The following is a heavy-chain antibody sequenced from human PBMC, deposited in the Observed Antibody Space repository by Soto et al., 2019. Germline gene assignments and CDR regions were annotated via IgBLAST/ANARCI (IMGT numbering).Heavy chain of an antibody. CDR3: ARAYYYGSGSYWVDYYYGMDV. J-gene: IGHJ6*02. Sequence: PSETLSLTCAVYGGSFSGYYWSWIRQPPGKGLELIGEINHSGSTNYNPSLKSRVTISVDTSKNQFSLKLSSVTAADTAVYYCARAYYYGSGSYWVDYYYGMDVWGQGTTVTAP. D-gene: IGHD3-10*01. CDR1: GGSFSGYY. CDR2: INHSGST. V-gene: IGHV4-34*01.